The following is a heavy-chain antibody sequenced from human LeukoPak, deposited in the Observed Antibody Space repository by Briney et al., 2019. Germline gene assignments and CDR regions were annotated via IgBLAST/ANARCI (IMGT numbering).Heavy chain of an antibody. Sequence: SETLSLTCTVSGGSISSGGYYWSWIRQHPGKGLEWIGYIYYSGSTYYNPSLKSRVTISVDTSKNRFSLKLSSVTAADTAVYYCARGGSGSYSYWFDPWGQGTLVTVSS. CDR2: IYYSGST. CDR1: GGSISSGGYY. CDR3: ARGGSGSYSYWFDP. V-gene: IGHV4-31*03. J-gene: IGHJ5*02. D-gene: IGHD3-10*01.